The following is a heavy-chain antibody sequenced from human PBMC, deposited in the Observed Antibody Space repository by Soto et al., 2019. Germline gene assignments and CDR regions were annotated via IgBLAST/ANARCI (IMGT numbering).Heavy chain of an antibody. CDR1: GYPFTKAD. J-gene: IGHJ4*02. CDR2: MSPSSGNT. V-gene: IGHV1-8*01. CDR3: ARRVHAYNHDY. D-gene: IGHD1-1*01. Sequence: QVQLVQSGAEVKKPGASVKVSCKASGYPFTKADINWVRQATGQGLEWMGWMSPSSGNTGYAQKFQGRVSMTRDTSISTAYMELSSLTSEDTAVYYCARRVHAYNHDYWGQGTLVTVSS.